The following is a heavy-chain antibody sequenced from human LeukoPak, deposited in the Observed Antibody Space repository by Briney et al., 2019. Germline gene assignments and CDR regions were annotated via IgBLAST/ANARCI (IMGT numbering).Heavy chain of an antibody. CDR2: INHSGST. D-gene: IGHD4-11*01. CDR1: GGSFSGYY. J-gene: IGHJ4*02. V-gene: IGHV4-34*01. Sequence: SETLSLTCAVYGGSFSGYYWSWIRQPPGKGLEWIGEINHSGSTNYNPSLKSRDNISVATSKNQFTLKLSPATAADTAVYYCARQDSNLDYWGQGTLVTVSS. CDR3: ARQDSNLDY.